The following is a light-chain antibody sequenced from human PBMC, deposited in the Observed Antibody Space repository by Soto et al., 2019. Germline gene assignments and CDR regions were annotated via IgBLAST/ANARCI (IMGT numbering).Light chain of an antibody. J-gene: IGLJ3*02. CDR1: TSNIGSNT. V-gene: IGLV1-44*01. CDR2: GND. Sequence: QSVLTQPPSASGTPGQRVTISCSGSTSNIGSNTVNWYQHLPGSAPKLLIYGNDQRPSGVPDRFSGSKFGPSASLAIGGLQSEDEAEYYCASWDDSLNAWVLGGGTKVTVL. CDR3: ASWDDSLNAWV.